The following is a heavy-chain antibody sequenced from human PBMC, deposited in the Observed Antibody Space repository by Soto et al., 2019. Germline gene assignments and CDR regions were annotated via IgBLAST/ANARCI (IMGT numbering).Heavy chain of an antibody. CDR2: VISDGNTI. CDR1: GFTLANHW. CDR3: STAEIDH. J-gene: IGHJ5*02. V-gene: IGHV3-74*01. Sequence: PGGSLRLSCAASGFTLANHWMHWVRQAPGKGLEWVSRVISDGNTINYADSVKGRFTVSRDNAKNTLYLQMNRLRVEDTAVYYCSTAEIDHCGPGTLVTVSS.